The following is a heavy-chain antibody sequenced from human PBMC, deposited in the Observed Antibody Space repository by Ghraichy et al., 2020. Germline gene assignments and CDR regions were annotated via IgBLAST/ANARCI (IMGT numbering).Heavy chain of an antibody. CDR3: ARVSWELQLMRGYYYYYMDV. J-gene: IGHJ6*03. D-gene: IGHD1-26*01. Sequence: GGSLRLSCAASGFTFSSYSMNWVRQAPGKGLEWVSSISSSSSYIYYADSVKGRFTISRDNAKNSLYLQMNSLRAEDTAVYYCARVSWELQLMRGYYYYYMDVWGKGTTVTVSS. CDR1: GFTFSSYS. CDR2: ISSSSSYI. V-gene: IGHV3-21*01.